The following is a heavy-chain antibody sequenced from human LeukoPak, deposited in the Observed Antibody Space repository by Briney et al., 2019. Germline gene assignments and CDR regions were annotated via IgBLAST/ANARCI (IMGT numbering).Heavy chain of an antibody. D-gene: IGHD3-9*01. CDR1: GGSFSGYY. J-gene: IGHJ4*02. CDR3: ARGPTTVYDSLTEYYYFDY. V-gene: IGHV4-34*01. CDR2: INHREST. Sequence: SETLSLTCAVYGGSFSGYYWTWIRQPPGKGLEWIGEINHRESTNYNPSLKSRVTISMDTSTYQFSLRLSSVTAADTAVYFCARGPTTVYDSLTEYYYFDYWGQGTLVTVSS.